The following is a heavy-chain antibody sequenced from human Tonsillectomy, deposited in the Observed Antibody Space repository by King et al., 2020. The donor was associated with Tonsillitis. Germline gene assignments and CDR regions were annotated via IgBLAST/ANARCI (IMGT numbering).Heavy chain of an antibody. CDR3: AREYYDFVFDP. J-gene: IGHJ5*02. V-gene: IGHV4-61*02. CDR1: GGSISSGIYY. Sequence: VQLQESGPGLVKPSQTLSLTCIVSGGSISSGIYYWSWIRQPAGKGLEWIGRIYTSGTTNYNSSLKSRVSMSVDTSKNQFSLKLSSVTAADTAVYYCAREYYDFVFDPWGQGTLVTVSS. CDR2: IYTSGTT. D-gene: IGHD3-3*01.